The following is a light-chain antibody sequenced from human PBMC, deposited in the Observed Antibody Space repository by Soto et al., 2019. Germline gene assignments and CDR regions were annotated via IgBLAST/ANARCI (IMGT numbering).Light chain of an antibody. J-gene: IGLJ3*02. CDR2: EVT. CDR1: STDIGGYNY. CDR3: HSYTTRSTGV. V-gene: IGLV2-14*03. Sequence: QSALTQPASVSASPGQSITITCTGTSTDIGGYNYVSWYQPYPGTAPKVIIFEVTNRPSGVSDRFVGSKSGNTASLTISGLQAEDEADYYCHSYTTRSTGVFGGGTKLTVL.